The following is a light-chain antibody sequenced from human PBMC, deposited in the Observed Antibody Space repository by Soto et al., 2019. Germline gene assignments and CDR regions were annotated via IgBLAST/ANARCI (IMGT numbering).Light chain of an antibody. V-gene: IGKV1-39*01. CDR2: VAS. J-gene: IGKJ5*01. CDR3: QHYAGGSRIT. CDR1: QSISRY. Sequence: DIQMTQSTSSLSASVGDRVTITCRASQSISRYLNWYQQKPGKAPNLLIYVASSLQSEVPSRFSGSGSGTDFTLTISRLEPEDFALYYCQHYAGGSRITCGQGTRLEIK.